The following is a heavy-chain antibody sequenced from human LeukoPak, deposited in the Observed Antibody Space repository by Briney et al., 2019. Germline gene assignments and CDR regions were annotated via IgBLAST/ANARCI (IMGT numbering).Heavy chain of an antibody. CDR2: IRYDGSNK. V-gene: IGHV3-30*02. J-gene: IGHJ4*02. CDR3: AKDRVLGAAAWFFDY. CDR1: GFTFSSYG. Sequence: PGGSLRLSCAASGFTFSSYGMHWVRQAPGKGLEWVAFIRYDGSNKYYADSVKGRFTISRDNSKNTPYLQMNSLRAEDTAVYYCAKDRVLGAAAWFFDYWGQGTLVTVSS. D-gene: IGHD6-13*01.